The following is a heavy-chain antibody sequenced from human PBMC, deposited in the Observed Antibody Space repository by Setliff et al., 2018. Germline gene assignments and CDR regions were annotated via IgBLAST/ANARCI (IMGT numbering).Heavy chain of an antibody. CDR3: ARDGLRYYFDY. CDR2: IYHSGST. V-gene: IGHV4-38-2*02. D-gene: IGHD5-12*01. Sequence: SETLSLTCAVYGGSFSTYYWGWIREPPGKGLEWIGSIYHSGSTFYNPSLKSRVTISVDTSKNEFSLKLSSVTAADTAVYYCARDGLRYYFDYWGQGTLVTVSS. J-gene: IGHJ4*02. CDR1: GGSFSTYY.